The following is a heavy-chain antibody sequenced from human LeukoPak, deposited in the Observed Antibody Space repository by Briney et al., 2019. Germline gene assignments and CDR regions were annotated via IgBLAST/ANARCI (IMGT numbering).Heavy chain of an antibody. J-gene: IGHJ4*02. Sequence: PSETLSLTCTVSGGSISSYYWGWIRQPPGKGLEWIGYIYYSGSTNYNPSLKSRVTISVDTSKNQFSLKLSSVTAADTAVYYCARCYDFWSGYPFDYWGQGTLVTVSS. CDR1: GGSISSYY. V-gene: IGHV4-59*01. CDR3: ARCYDFWSGYPFDY. D-gene: IGHD3-3*01. CDR2: IYYSGST.